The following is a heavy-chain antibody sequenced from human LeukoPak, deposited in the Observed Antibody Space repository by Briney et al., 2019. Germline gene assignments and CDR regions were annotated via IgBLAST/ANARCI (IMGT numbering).Heavy chain of an antibody. D-gene: IGHD1-20*01. Sequence: ASVKVSCKASGGTFSSYAISWVRQAPGQGPEWMGGIIPIFGTANYAQKFQGRVTITADESTSTAYMELSSLRSEDTAVYYCARDRGYNWNYDAFDIWGQGTMVTVSS. J-gene: IGHJ3*02. CDR1: GGTFSSYA. CDR3: ARDRGYNWNYDAFDI. CDR2: IIPIFGTA. V-gene: IGHV1-69*01.